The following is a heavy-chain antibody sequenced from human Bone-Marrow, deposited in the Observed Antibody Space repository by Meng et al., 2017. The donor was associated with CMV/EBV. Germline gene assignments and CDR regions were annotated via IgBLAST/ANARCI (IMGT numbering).Heavy chain of an antibody. D-gene: IGHD3-10*01. CDR2: INPDSDYI. CDR3: ARVGEGSGSSGGMDV. J-gene: IGHJ6*02. V-gene: IGHV3-21*06. Sequence: GESLKISCAASGFTFKTFTMSWVRQAPGKGLEWVSSINPDSDYIYSADSLKGRFTISRDNAKNSVYLQMNSLRAEDTAVYYCARVGEGSGSSGGMDVWGQGTTVTVSS. CDR1: GFTFKTFT.